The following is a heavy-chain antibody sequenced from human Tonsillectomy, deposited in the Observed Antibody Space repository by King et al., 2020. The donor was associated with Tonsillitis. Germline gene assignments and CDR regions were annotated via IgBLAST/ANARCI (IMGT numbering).Heavy chain of an antibody. Sequence: QLVQSGAEVKKPGASVKVSCKASGYTFTSNALHWVRQAPGQRLEWMGSINADNGDIQFSQKFQGRVTIARDTPASTAYMELSSLITEDTAVYYCARGRGNIAAPSLNYIDYWGQGTLVTVSS. V-gene: IGHV1-3*01. CDR2: INADNGDI. D-gene: IGHD6-13*01. CDR1: GYTFTSNA. J-gene: IGHJ4*02. CDR3: ARGRGNIAAPSLNYIDY.